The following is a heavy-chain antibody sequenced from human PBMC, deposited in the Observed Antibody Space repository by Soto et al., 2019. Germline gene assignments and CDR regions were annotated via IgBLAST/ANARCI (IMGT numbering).Heavy chain of an antibody. V-gene: IGHV1-18*01. CDR1: GYAFTTYG. CDR3: ARGRYGDY. D-gene: IGHD1-1*01. J-gene: IGHJ4*02. Sequence: QVHLVQSGAEVKKPGASVKVSCQGSGYAFTTYGITWVRQAPGQGLEWMGWISAHNGNTNYAQKLQGRGTVTRDTSTSTAYMELRSLRYDDTAVYYCARGRYGDYWGKGALVTVSS. CDR2: ISAHNGNT.